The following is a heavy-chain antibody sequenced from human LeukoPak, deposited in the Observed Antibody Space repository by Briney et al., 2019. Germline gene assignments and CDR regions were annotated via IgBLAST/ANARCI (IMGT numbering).Heavy chain of an antibody. CDR1: GFTFSSYS. CDR2: ISSSSSYI. V-gene: IGHV3-21*01. D-gene: IGHD6-13*01. J-gene: IGHJ4*02. CDR3: ARDTGIAAAGCFDY. Sequence: GGSLSLSCAASGFTFSSYSMNWVRQAPGKGLEWVSSISSSSSYIYYADSVKGRFTISRDNAKNSLYLQMNSLRAEDTAVYYCARDTGIAAAGCFDYGGQGTLVTVSS.